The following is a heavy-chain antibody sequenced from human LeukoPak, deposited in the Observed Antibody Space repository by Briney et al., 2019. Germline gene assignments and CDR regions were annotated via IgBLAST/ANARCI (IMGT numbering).Heavy chain of an antibody. Sequence: GGSLRLSCAASGFTFSSYWMSWVRQAPGKGLEWVANIKQDGSEKYYVDSVKGRFTISRDNAKNSLYLQMNSLRAGDTAVYYCARSPGDIVVVVAATSWFDPWGQGTLVTVSS. CDR3: ARSPGDIVVVVAATSWFDP. V-gene: IGHV3-7*01. J-gene: IGHJ5*02. CDR2: IKQDGSEK. D-gene: IGHD2-15*01. CDR1: GFTFSSYW.